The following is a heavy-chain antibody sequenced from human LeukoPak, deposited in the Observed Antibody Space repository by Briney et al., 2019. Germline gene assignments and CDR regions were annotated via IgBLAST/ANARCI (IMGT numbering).Heavy chain of an antibody. Sequence: PWGSLRLSCAASAFTFNSFAMHWVRLAPGKGLEWVAAISYNGENEFYADSVSGRFTISRDNSENTLHLQLDSLRAEDTAVFYCARARCSSTDCPPDYWGQGTLVTVSS. CDR3: ARARCSSTDCPPDY. V-gene: IGHV3-30*08. CDR2: ISYNGENE. CDR1: AFTFNSFA. D-gene: IGHD2-2*01. J-gene: IGHJ4*02.